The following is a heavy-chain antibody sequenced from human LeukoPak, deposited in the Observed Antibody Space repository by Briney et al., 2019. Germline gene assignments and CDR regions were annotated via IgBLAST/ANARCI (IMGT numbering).Heavy chain of an antibody. CDR1: AGSISSYY. V-gene: IGHV4-59*01. CDR2: IYYSGIT. J-gene: IGHJ3*02. CDR3: ARAGRWEGRPHAFDI. Sequence: SETLSLTCTVSAGSISSYYWNWIRQPPGKGLEWIGYIYYSGITNYNPSLTSRVTISVGTSKSQFSLTLTSVTAADTALYYCARAGRWEGRPHAFDIWGQGTMVTVSS. D-gene: IGHD1-26*01.